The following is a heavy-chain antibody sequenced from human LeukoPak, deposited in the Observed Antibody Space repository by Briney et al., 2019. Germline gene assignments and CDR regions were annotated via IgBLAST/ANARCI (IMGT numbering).Heavy chain of an antibody. Sequence: VASVKVSCKASGYTFINYGISWVRQAPGQGLEWMGWISGYNGYTKYAEKLQGRVTMTTDTSTSTAYMELRSLRSDDTAMYYCARDDRRIVVITMSDAFDIWGQGTMVTVSS. D-gene: IGHD3-22*01. CDR1: GYTFINYG. V-gene: IGHV1-18*01. J-gene: IGHJ3*02. CDR3: ARDDRRIVVITMSDAFDI. CDR2: ISGYNGYT.